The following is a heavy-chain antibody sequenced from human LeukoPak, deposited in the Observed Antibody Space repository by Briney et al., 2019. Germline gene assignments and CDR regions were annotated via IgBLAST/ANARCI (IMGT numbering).Heavy chain of an antibody. J-gene: IGHJ3*02. CDR1: GGSISSSGYY. Sequence: SETLSLTCTVSGGSISSSGYYWSWIRQPPGKGLEWIGEINHSGSTNYNPSLKSRVTISVDTSKNQFSLKLSSVTAADTAVYYCAGGTGTTKGAFDIWGQGTMVAVSS. CDR3: AGGTGTTKGAFDI. CDR2: INHSGST. V-gene: IGHV4-39*07. D-gene: IGHD1-1*01.